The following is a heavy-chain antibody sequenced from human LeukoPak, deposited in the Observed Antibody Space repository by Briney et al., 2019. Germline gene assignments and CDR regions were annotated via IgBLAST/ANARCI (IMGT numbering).Heavy chain of an antibody. CDR1: GGSISSGSYY. V-gene: IGHV4-61*02. D-gene: IGHD3-16*02. Sequence: SQTLSLTCTVSGGSISSGSYYWSWIRQPAGTGLEWIGRTYTSGSTNYNPSLKSRVTISVDTSKNQFSLKLSSVTAADTAVYYCARVSADCSSTSCYQDNMITFGGVIVIPPYFDYWGQGTLVTVSS. CDR2: TYTSGST. J-gene: IGHJ4*02. CDR3: ARVSADCSSTSCYQDNMITFGGVIVIPPYFDY.